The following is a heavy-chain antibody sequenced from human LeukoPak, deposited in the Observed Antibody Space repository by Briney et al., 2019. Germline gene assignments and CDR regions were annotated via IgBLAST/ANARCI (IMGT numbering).Heavy chain of an antibody. CDR1: GGSISSYY. D-gene: IGHD1-1*01. J-gene: IGHJ4*02. CDR3: ARGDWHDVPFDY. Sequence: PSETLSLTCTVSGGSISSYYWSWIRQPPVKGLEWIGYIYYSGSTNYNPSLKSRVTISVDTSKNQFSLKLSSVTAADTAVYYCARGDWHDVPFDYWGQGTLVTVSS. CDR2: IYYSGST. V-gene: IGHV4-59*01.